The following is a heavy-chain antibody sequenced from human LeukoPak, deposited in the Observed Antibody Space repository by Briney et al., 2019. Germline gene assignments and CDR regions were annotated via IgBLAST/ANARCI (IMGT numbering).Heavy chain of an antibody. CDR3: AKGGGYEARYYYYYMDV. CDR1: GFTFSSYW. D-gene: IGHD5-12*01. V-gene: IGHV3-7*01. J-gene: IGHJ6*03. CDR2: IKQDGSEK. Sequence: GGSLRLSCAASGFTFSSYWMTWVRQAPGKGLEWVANIKQDGSEKYYVDSVKGRFTISRDNAKNSLYLQMNSLRAEDTAAFYCAKGGGYEARYYYYYMDVWGKGTTVTNSS.